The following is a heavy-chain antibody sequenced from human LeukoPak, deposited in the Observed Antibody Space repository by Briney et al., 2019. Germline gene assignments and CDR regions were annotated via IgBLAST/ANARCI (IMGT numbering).Heavy chain of an antibody. CDR1: GFTVSSNH. CDR3: ATSSGGYGDYVFDF. CDR2: LYSAGST. D-gene: IGHD4-17*01. J-gene: IGHJ4*02. V-gene: IGHV3-53*01. Sequence: GGSLRLSCAASGFTVSSNHMSWVRQTPGKGLEWVSILYSAGSTFYADSVKGRFTISRDNSKNTLYLQMNSLRAEDTAIYYCATSSGGYGDYVFDFWGQGTLVTVCS.